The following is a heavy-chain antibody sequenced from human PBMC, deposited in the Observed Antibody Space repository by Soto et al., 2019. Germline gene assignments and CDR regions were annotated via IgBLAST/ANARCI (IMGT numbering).Heavy chain of an antibody. V-gene: IGHV4-59*11. J-gene: IGHJ4*02. CDR2: IYYNGNT. CDR3: TRANWSSEY. Sequence: QVQLQESGPGLVKPSETLSLTCTVSGCSISNHYWSWIRQPPGKGLEWIGYIYYNGNTNYNPPLKIRVTISVDTSNNPISLKLSSVTAADTAVYYCTRANWSSEYCGQGTLVTVSS. D-gene: IGHD7-27*01. CDR1: GCSISNHY.